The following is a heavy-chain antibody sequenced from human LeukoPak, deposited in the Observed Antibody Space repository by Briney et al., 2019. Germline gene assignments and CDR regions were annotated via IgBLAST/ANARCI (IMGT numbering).Heavy chain of an antibody. CDR3: TRHAGDLATTKIDF. J-gene: IGHJ4*02. CDR1: GYSFVSYW. CDR2: VYPGDSDT. Sequence: GESLKISCKGSGYSFVSYWIGWVRQMPGKGLEWMGFVYPGDSDTRYSPSFQGQVTISADKSISTAYLQWSSLKASDTATYYCTRHAGDLATTKIDFWGQGTLVTVSS. V-gene: IGHV5-51*01. D-gene: IGHD4-11*01.